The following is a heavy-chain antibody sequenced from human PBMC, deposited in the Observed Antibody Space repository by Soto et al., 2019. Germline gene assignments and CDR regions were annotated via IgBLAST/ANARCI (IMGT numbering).Heavy chain of an antibody. CDR1: RFTISSYY. D-gene: IGHD3-22*01. Sequence: EVQLVESGGGSVQPGGSLRLSCAASRFTISSYYMTWVRQAPGKALEWVSVIYSGGSIYYADSVKGRFTISRDKSKNTLDLQMNSLRAEDTAVYYCALTTYDSSGYYADDWGQGTLVTVSS. CDR2: IYSGGSI. V-gene: IGHV3-66*01. CDR3: ALTTYDSSGYYADD. J-gene: IGHJ4*02.